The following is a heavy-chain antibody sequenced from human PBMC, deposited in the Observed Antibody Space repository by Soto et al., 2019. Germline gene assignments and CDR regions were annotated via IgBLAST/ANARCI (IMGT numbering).Heavy chain of an antibody. CDR3: TRHLNWNDWTHFDY. J-gene: IGHJ4*02. CDR1: RYRFTSYW. D-gene: IGHD1-20*01. CDR2: INPADSDT. V-gene: IGHV5-51*01. Sequence: GESLKISCKGSRYRFTSYWVGWVRQMPGKGLEWMGIINPADSDTRYGPSFQGQVTISVDKSISTAYLQWSSLKASDTAMYYCTRHLNWNDWTHFDYWGQGTLVTVSS.